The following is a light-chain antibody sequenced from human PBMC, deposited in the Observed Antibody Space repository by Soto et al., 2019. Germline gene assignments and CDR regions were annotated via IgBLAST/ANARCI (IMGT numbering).Light chain of an antibody. CDR1: QSIGSY. CDR3: QQYNSFPPWT. V-gene: IGKV1-5*01. J-gene: IGKJ1*01. CDR2: DAS. Sequence: DIQMTQSPSTLSASVGDRVTITCRASQSIGSYLAWYQQKPGKAPNLLIYDASSLESGVPPRFSGSGSGTEFTHTISSLQPDDFATYYCQQYNSFPPWTFGQGTKVEVK.